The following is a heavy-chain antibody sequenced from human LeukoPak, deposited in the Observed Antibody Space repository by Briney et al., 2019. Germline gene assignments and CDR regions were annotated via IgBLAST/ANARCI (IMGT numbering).Heavy chain of an antibody. CDR1: GGTFISYA. V-gene: IGHV1-69*13. D-gene: IGHD3-22*01. CDR2: IIPIFGTA. Sequence: GASVKVSCKASGGTFISYAISWVRQAPGQGLEWLGGIIPIFGTANYAQKFQGRVTITADESTSTAYMELSSLRSEDTAVYYCATGAYYDSSGPIAYYYYGMDVWGQGTTVTVSS. J-gene: IGHJ6*02. CDR3: ATGAYYDSSGPIAYYYYGMDV.